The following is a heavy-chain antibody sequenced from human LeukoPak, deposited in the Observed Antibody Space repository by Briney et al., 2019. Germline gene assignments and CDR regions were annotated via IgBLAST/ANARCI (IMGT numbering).Heavy chain of an antibody. CDR1: GYTFTGYY. Sequence: ASVRVSCKASGYTFTGYYMHWVRQAPGQGLEWMGWINPNSGGTNYAQKFQGWVTMTRDTSIGTAYMELSRLRSDDTAVYYCARGRSGIAVAGDAFDIWGQGTMVTVSS. V-gene: IGHV1-2*04. J-gene: IGHJ3*02. CDR3: ARGRSGIAVAGDAFDI. CDR2: INPNSGGT. D-gene: IGHD6-19*01.